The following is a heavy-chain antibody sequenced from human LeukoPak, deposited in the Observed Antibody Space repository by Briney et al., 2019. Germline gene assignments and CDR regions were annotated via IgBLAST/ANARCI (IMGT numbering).Heavy chain of an antibody. CDR2: INPNSGGT. D-gene: IGHD6-6*01. CDR1: GYTFTGYY. J-gene: IGHJ5*02. V-gene: IGHV1-2*02. CDR3: ARDTGAARLWFDP. Sequence: ASVKVSCKASGYTFTGYYMHWVRQAPGQGLEWMGWINPNSGGTNYAQKFQGRVTMTRDTSISTVYMELSRLRSDDTAVYYCARDTGAARLWFDPWGQGTLVTVSS.